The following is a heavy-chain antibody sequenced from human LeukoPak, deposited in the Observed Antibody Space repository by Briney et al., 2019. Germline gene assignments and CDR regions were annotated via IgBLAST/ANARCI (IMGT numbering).Heavy chain of an antibody. V-gene: IGHV3-21*01. D-gene: IGHD3-3*01. Sequence: PGGSLRLSCAASGFTFSSYEMNWVRQAPGKGLEWVSSISSSSSYIYYADSVKGRFTISRDNAKNSLYLQMNSLRAEDTAVYYCARAYYDFWSGYYFHYWGQGTLVTVSS. CDR3: ARAYYDFWSGYYFHY. CDR1: GFTFSSYE. CDR2: ISSSSSYI. J-gene: IGHJ4*02.